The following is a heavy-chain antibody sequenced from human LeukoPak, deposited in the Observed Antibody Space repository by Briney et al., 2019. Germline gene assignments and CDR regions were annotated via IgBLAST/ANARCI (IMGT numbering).Heavy chain of an antibody. CDR1: GFTFSSYA. D-gene: IGHD5-18*01. CDR2: ISGSGGST. CDR3: AKDKSAYTAMACFDY. V-gene: IGHV3-23*01. Sequence: GGSLRRSCAASGFTFSSYALSWVRQAPGKGLEWVSAISGSGGSTYYADSVKGRFTISRDNSKNTLYLQMNSLRAEDTAVYYCAKDKSAYTAMACFDYWGQGTLVTVSS. J-gene: IGHJ4*02.